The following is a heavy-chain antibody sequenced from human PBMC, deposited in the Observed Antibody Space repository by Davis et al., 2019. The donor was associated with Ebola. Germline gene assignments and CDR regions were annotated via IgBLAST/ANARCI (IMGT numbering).Heavy chain of an antibody. D-gene: IGHD5-12*01. Sequence: MPSETLSLTCTVSAGSISSYYWSWIRQPPGKGLEWIGYIYYSGSTNYNPSLKSRVTISVDTSKNQFSLKLSSVTAADTAVYYCAREGSGYDYWFDPWGQGTLVTVSS. CDR1: AGSISSYY. J-gene: IGHJ5*02. V-gene: IGHV4-59*01. CDR2: IYYSGST. CDR3: AREGSGYDYWFDP.